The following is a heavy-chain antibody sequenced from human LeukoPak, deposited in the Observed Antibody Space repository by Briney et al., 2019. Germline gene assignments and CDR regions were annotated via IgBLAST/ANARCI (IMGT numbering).Heavy chain of an antibody. CDR3: ARGGEGSGSYYNSY. CDR1: GGSISSYY. D-gene: IGHD3-10*01. J-gene: IGHJ4*02. CDR2: IYYSGST. V-gene: IGHV4-59*06. Sequence: SETLSLTCTVSGGSISSYYWSWIRQHPGKGLEWIGYIYYSGSTYYNPSLKSRVTISVDTSKNQFSLKLSSVTAADTAVYYCARGGEGSGSYYNSYWGQGTLVTVSS.